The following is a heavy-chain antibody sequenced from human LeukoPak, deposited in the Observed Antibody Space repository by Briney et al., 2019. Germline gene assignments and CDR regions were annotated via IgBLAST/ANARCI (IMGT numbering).Heavy chain of an antibody. CDR1: GFTFSTYA. Sequence: GGSLRLSCAASGFTFSTYAMSWVRQAPGKGLEWVSTISGGGGSTYYADSVTGRFTISRDNSKNTLYLQMNSLRAEDTAVYYCAKVGYCSGGSCYSGSPITLVYDYWGQGTLVTVSS. CDR3: AKVGYCSGGSCYSGSPITLVYDY. D-gene: IGHD2-15*01. CDR2: ISGGGGST. V-gene: IGHV3-23*01. J-gene: IGHJ4*02.